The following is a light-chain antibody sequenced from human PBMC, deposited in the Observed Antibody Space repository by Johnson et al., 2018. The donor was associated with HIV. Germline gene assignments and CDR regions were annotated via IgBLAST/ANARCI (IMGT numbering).Light chain of an antibody. J-gene: IGLJ1*01. CDR1: SSNIGNNY. CDR2: ENN. V-gene: IGLV1-51*02. CDR3: GTWDNSLNTGAV. Sequence: QSVLTQPPSVSAAPGQRVTISCSGSSSNIGNNYVSWYQQLPGTAPKLIIYENNKRPSGIPDRFSGSKSGTSATLGITGLQTGDEAEYYCGTWDNSLNTGAVFGPGTKVTVL.